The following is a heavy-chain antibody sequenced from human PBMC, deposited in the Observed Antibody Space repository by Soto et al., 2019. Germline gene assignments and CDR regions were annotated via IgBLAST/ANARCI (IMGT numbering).Heavy chain of an antibody. Sequence: GGSLRLSCAASGFTFSSYDMHWVRQATGKGLGWVSAIGTAGDTYYPGSVKGRFTISRENAKNSLYLQMNSLRAEDTAVYYCARAIAVAETWGLYYYGMDVWGQGTTVTVSS. V-gene: IGHV3-13*01. D-gene: IGHD6-19*01. CDR3: ARAIAVAETWGLYYYGMDV. J-gene: IGHJ6*02. CDR2: IGTAGDT. CDR1: GFTFSSYD.